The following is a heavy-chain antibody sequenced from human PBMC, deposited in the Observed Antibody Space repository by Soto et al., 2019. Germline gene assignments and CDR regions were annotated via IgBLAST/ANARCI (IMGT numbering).Heavy chain of an antibody. D-gene: IGHD5-12*01. Sequence: GGSLRLSCAASGFTFSYYYMSWIRQAPGKGLEWVSYISSSGSTIYYADSVKGRFTISRDNAKNSLYLQMNSLRAEDTAVYYCARDVASDGYDPGVYYYYMDVWGKGTTVTVSS. CDR2: ISSSGSTI. V-gene: IGHV3-11*01. CDR3: ARDVASDGYDPGVYYYYMDV. J-gene: IGHJ6*03. CDR1: GFTFSYYY.